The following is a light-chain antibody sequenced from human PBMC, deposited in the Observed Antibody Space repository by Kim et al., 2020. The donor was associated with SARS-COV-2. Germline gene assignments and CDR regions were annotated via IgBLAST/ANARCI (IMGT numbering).Light chain of an antibody. CDR2: DVS. CDR1: SSDAGGYNY. CDR3: CSYAGSYTYV. Sequence: QSALTQPRSVSGSPGQSVTISCTGTSSDAGGYNYVSWYQQHPGKAPKLMIYDVSKRPSGLPDRFSGSKSGNTASLTISGLQAEDEADYYCCSYAGSYTYVFGTGTKVTVL. V-gene: IGLV2-11*01. J-gene: IGLJ1*01.